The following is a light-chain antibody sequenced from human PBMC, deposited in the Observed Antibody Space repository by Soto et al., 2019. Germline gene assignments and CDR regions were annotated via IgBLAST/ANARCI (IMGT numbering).Light chain of an antibody. CDR1: KLGDKF. J-gene: IGLJ3*02. Sequence: SYELTQPPSVSVSPGQTASITCSGDKLGDKFACWYQQKPGQSPMLVIYEDDKRPSGIPERFSGSNSGNTATLTISGTQAMDEADYYWQAWDSSLRVFGGGTKVTVL. CDR3: QAWDSSLRV. V-gene: IGLV3-1*01. CDR2: EDD.